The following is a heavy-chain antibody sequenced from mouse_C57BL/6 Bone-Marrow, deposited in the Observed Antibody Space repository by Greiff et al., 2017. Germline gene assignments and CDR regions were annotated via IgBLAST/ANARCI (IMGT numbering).Heavy chain of an antibody. Sequence: EVQLQQSGAELVRPGASVKLSCTASGFNIKDDYMNWVKQRPEQGLEWIGWIDPENGDTEYASKFQGKATITADTSSNTAYLQLSSLTSEDTAVYYCTTIITTGYWGQGTTLTVSS. V-gene: IGHV14-4*01. D-gene: IGHD1-2*01. J-gene: IGHJ2*01. CDR1: GFNIKDDY. CDR3: TTIITTGY. CDR2: IDPENGDT.